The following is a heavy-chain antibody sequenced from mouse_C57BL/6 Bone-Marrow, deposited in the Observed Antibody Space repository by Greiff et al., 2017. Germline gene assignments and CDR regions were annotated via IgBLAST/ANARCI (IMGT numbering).Heavy chain of an antibody. CDR1: GFNIKDDY. V-gene: IGHV14-4*01. CDR3: NYYGSSYVCYFDV. J-gene: IGHJ1*03. CDR2: IDPENGDN. Sequence: VQLQQSGAELVRPGASVKLSCTASGFNIKDDYMHWVKQRPEQGLEWIGWIDPENGDNEYASKFQGKATIKADTSSNTAYLQLTSLTSEDTAVYYCNYYGSSYVCYFDVWGTGTTVNVSS. D-gene: IGHD1-1*01.